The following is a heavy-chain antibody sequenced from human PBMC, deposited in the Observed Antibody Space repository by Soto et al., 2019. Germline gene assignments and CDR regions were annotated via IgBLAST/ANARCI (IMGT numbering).Heavy chain of an antibody. CDR3: ARDVSLLVILDS. J-gene: IGHJ5*02. V-gene: IGHV3-21*06. CDR2: ISSGGDPT. CDR1: GFAYSSYT. Sequence: RLSGAAAGFAYSSYTMNWVRQAPGKGLEWISSISSGGDPTHYADSVKGRFTVTRDSAKNSMFLQMHSLRVEDTAVYYCARDVSLLVILDSWGQGTLVTVYS. D-gene: IGHD2-15*01.